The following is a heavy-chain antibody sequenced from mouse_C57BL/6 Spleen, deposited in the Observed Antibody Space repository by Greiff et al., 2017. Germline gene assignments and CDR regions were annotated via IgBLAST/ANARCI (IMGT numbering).Heavy chain of an antibody. CDR3: ASLDPSRAMDY. V-gene: IGHV2-6*01. Sequence: VKVVESGPGLVAPSQSLSITCTVSGFSLTSSGVDWVRQSPGKGLEWLGVIWGVGSTNYNSALKSRLSISKDNSKSQVFLKMNSLQTDDTAMYYCASLDPSRAMDYWGQGTSVTVSS. J-gene: IGHJ4*01. CDR2: IWGVGST. CDR1: GFSLTSSG.